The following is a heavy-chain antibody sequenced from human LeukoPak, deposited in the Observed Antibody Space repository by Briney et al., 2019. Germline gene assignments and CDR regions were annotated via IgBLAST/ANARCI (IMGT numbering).Heavy chain of an antibody. CDR2: IYYSGST. J-gene: IGHJ4*02. CDR1: GGSISSYY. Sequence: SETLSLTCNVSGGSISSYYWSWIRQPPGKGLEWIGYIYYSGSTKYNPSLKSRVTISLDTSKNQFSLKLSSVTTADTAVYYCARGRATGKGNLRYWGQGTLVTVSS. V-gene: IGHV4-59*01. CDR3: ARGRATGKGNLRY. D-gene: IGHD6-13*01.